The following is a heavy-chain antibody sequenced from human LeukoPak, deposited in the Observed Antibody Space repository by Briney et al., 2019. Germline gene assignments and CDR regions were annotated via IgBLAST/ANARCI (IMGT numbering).Heavy chain of an antibody. V-gene: IGHV1-2*02. D-gene: IGHD4-17*01. CDR2: ISPKSGGT. J-gene: IGHJ4*02. Sequence: GASVKVSCKASGYTFTGYYMHWARQAPGQGLEWMGWISPKSGGTNYAQKFQGRVTMTRDTSITTAYMELSRLRSDDMAVYYCASGVNGYGDFYFDYWGQGTLVTVSS. CDR3: ASGVNGYGDFYFDY. CDR1: GYTFTGYY.